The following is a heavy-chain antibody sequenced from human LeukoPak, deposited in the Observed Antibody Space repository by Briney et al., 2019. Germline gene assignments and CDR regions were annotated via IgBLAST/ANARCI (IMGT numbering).Heavy chain of an antibody. CDR1: GYTFTSYA. Sequence: GASVKVSCKASGYTFTSYAMHWVRQAPGQRLEWMGWINAGNGNTKYSQKFQGRVTITRDTSASTAYMELSSLRSEDTAVYYCARVAMVRGVIMLYFDYWGQETLVTVSS. J-gene: IGHJ4*02. V-gene: IGHV1-3*01. CDR3: ARVAMVRGVIMLYFDY. CDR2: INAGNGNT. D-gene: IGHD3-10*01.